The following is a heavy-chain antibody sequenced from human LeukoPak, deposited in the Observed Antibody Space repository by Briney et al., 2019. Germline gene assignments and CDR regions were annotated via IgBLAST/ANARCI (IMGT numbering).Heavy chain of an antibody. J-gene: IGHJ4*02. CDR3: ALMTTVTSFDY. CDR2: ISSSGSTI. Sequence: GGSLRLSCAASGFTFSDYYMSWIRQAPGKGLEWVSYISSSGSTIYYADSVKGRFTISRDNAKNTLYLQMNSLRAEDTAVYYCALMTTVTSFDYWGQGTLVTVSS. CDR1: GFTFSDYY. D-gene: IGHD4-11*01. V-gene: IGHV3-11*04.